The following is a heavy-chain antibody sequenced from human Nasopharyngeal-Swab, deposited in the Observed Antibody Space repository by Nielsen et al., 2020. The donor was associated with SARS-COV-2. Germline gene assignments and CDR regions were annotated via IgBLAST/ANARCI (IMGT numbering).Heavy chain of an antibody. CDR2: ISSSSYYI. Sequence: ETLSLTCAASGFTFSSYTMNWVRQAPGKGLEWVSSISSSSYYIKYGESVKGRFTLSRDNAKNSLDLQMNSLRAEDTAVYYCARDYGDFYFDYWGQGTLVTVSS. V-gene: IGHV3-21*04. J-gene: IGHJ4*02. D-gene: IGHD4-17*01. CDR1: GFTFSSYT. CDR3: ARDYGDFYFDY.